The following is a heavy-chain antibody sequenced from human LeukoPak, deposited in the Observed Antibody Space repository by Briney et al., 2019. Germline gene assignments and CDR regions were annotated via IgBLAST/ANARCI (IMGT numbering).Heavy chain of an antibody. CDR2: ISSSNTI. D-gene: IGHD3-22*01. V-gene: IGHV3-48*03. Sequence: GGSLRLSCAASGFTFSSYEMNWVRQAPGKGLEWVSYISSSNTIYYADSVKGRFTISRDNAKNSLYLQMNSLRAEDTAIYYCARRGYSDSSGYDYWGQGTLVTVSS. CDR1: GFTFSSYE. J-gene: IGHJ4*02. CDR3: ARRGYSDSSGYDY.